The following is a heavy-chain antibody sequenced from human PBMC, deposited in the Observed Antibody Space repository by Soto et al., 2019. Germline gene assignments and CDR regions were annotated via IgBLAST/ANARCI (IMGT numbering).Heavy chain of an antibody. V-gene: IGHV4-59*01. CDR3: ARYGRTYGSTSFDV. J-gene: IGHJ6*02. CDR1: GGSINNYY. Sequence: QVQLQESGPGLVKPSETLSLTCTVSGGSINNYYWSWIRQPPGKGLEWIGYIYYSGSTKYNPSLNSRVAISVDTSKNQFSLRLSSVIAADTAVYYCARYGRTYGSTSFDVWGQGTTVTGSS. CDR2: IYYSGST. D-gene: IGHD2-2*01.